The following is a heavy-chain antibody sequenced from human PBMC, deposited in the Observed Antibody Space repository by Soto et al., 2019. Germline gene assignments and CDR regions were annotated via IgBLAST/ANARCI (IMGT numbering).Heavy chain of an antibody. CDR1: GYTFTSYG. CDR3: ARGVLSYYDSSGYYSGAAFEI. V-gene: IGHV1-18*01. CDR2: ISAYNGNT. Sequence: QVQLVQSGAEVKKPGASVKVSCKASGYTFTSYGISWVRQAPGQGLEWMGRISAYNGNTNYAQKLQSRVTMTTDTSTSTAYMELRSLRSDDTAVYYCARGVLSYYDSSGYYSGAAFEIWGPGTMVTVSS. D-gene: IGHD3-22*01. J-gene: IGHJ3*02.